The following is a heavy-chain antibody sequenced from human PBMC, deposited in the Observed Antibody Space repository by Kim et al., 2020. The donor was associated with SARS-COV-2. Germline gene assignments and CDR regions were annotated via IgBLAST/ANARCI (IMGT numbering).Heavy chain of an antibody. CDR1: GGSITTNY. CDR2: IKYSGTT. J-gene: IGHJ5*02. D-gene: IGHD3-9*01. Sequence: SETLSLTCTVSGGSITTNYWSWIRQPPGKGLEWIGFIKYSGTTNYNPSLKSRVTISVDTSKTQFSLRLSSVPAADTAVYYCARGLGNHNWFDPWGQGALVTVSS. V-gene: IGHV4-59*01. CDR3: ARGLGNHNWFDP.